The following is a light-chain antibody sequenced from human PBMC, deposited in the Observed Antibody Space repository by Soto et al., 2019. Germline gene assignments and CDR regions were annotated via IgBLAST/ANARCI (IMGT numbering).Light chain of an antibody. Sequence: EIVMTQSPATLSVSPGERATLSCRASQSVSSNLAWYQQKPGQAPRLLIYGASTRATGIPARFSGSESGTEFTLTISSLQSEDFAVYYCQQYNNWPYTFGQATKLEIK. V-gene: IGKV3-15*01. CDR2: GAS. CDR3: QQYNNWPYT. CDR1: QSVSSN. J-gene: IGKJ2*01.